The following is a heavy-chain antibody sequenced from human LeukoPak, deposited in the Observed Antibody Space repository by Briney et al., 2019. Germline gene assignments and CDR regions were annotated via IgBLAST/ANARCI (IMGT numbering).Heavy chain of an antibody. CDR3: ARQYFWSGYWAY. CDR1: GYSISSGYY. Sequence: SETLSLTCAVSGYSISSGYYWGWIRQSPGKGLEWIGSIYHSGSTYYNPSLKSRVTISVDTSKNQFSLKLSSVTAADTAVYYCARQYFWSGYWAYWGQGTLVTVSS. J-gene: IGHJ4*02. V-gene: IGHV4-38-2*01. CDR2: IYHSGST. D-gene: IGHD3-3*01.